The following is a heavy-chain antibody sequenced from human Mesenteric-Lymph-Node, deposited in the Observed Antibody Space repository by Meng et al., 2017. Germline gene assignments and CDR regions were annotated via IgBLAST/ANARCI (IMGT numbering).Heavy chain of an antibody. CDR1: DFTFSAYP. V-gene: IGHV3-30*01. J-gene: IGHJ6*01. Sequence: GESLKISCAASDFTFSAYPMHWVRQAPGKGLEWVAVVSLDGSYHYYADSVKGRFTISRDNSKNTLYLQMNSLRPEDTAMYYCARDENDYGAYITTPFYGMDVWGQGTPVTGAS. CDR3: ARDENDYGAYITTPFYGMDV. CDR2: VSLDGSYH. D-gene: IGHD4-17*01.